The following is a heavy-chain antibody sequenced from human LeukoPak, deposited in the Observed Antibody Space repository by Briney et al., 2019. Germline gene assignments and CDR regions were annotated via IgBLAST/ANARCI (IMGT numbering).Heavy chain of an antibody. CDR3: AKSSSGYLFDY. CDR2: ISYDGSNK. Sequence: GRSLRLSCAASGFTFSSYGMHWVRQAPGKGLEWVAVISYDGSNKYYADSVKGRFTISRDNSKNTLYLQMNSLRAEDTAVYYCAKSSSGYLFDYWGQGPLVTVSS. V-gene: IGHV3-30*18. J-gene: IGHJ4*02. D-gene: IGHD3-22*01. CDR1: GFTFSSYG.